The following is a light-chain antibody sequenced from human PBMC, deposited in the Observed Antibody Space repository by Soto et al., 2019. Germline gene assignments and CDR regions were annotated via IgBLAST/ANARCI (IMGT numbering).Light chain of an antibody. CDR3: QQYNDWPRT. CDR2: GAS. Sequence: EIVMTQSPVTLSVSPGERATLSCRAGQSVSSNLAWYQQEPGQAPRLLIYGASTRATGIPARFSGSGSGTEFTLTISSLQSEDFAVYCCQQYNDWPRTFGQGTKVEIK. V-gene: IGKV3-15*01. J-gene: IGKJ1*01. CDR1: QSVSSN.